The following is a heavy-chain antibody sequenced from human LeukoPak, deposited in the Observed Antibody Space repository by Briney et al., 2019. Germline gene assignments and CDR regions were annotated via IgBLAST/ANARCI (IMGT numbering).Heavy chain of an antibody. Sequence: PSETLSLTCTVSGGSISSYYWSWIRHPPGKGLEWIGYISYSGSTNFNPSLKSRGTISLDTSKNQFSLKLSSVTAADTAVYYCAREGPDNYYDSSGYYRWGQGTLVTVSS. V-gene: IGHV4-59*12. CDR3: AREGPDNYYDSSGYYR. CDR2: ISYSGST. J-gene: IGHJ4*02. CDR1: GGSISSYY. D-gene: IGHD3-22*01.